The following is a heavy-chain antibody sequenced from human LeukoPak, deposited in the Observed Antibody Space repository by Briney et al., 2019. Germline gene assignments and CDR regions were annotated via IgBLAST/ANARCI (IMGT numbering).Heavy chain of an antibody. CDR3: ARSGYGDFDF. Sequence: AGGSLRLSCAASGFSLSDYSMSWIRTAPGKGLEWISYMRPNGHTTYYADSLKGRISVSWDNARNSLYLQLSSLTAADTAFYYCARSGYGDFDFWGQGALVTVSS. CDR2: MRPNGHTT. J-gene: IGHJ4*02. D-gene: IGHD2-15*01. CDR1: GFSLSDYS. V-gene: IGHV3-11*01.